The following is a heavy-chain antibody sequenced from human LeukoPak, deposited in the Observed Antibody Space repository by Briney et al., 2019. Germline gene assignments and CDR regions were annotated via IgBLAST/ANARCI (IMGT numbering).Heavy chain of an antibody. CDR1: VGSFCGYY. D-gene: IGHD6-13*01. J-gene: IGHJ5*02. CDR3: SRGWVTKQYSSSWKRGGVWFDL. CDR2: LNDSGST. Sequence: SETLSLTCAVYVGSFCGYYWSWIRQPPGKGREWIGELNDSGSTNYNPALNRRVSISVETTKKQFSLTMSTVAAPGTALYFCSRGWVTKQYSSSWKRGGVWFDLWGQGTLVTVSS. V-gene: IGHV4-34*01.